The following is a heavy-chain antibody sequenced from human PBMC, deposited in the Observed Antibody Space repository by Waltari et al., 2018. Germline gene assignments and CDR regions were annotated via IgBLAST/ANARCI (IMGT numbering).Heavy chain of an antibody. CDR3: AKYLSAVYDAFDI. D-gene: IGHD3-16*02. CDR2: SSGSGGST. V-gene: IGHV3-23*04. J-gene: IGHJ3*02. CDR1: GFTFSSYA. Sequence: EVQLVESGGGLVQPGGSLRLSCAASGFTFSSYAMSWVRQAPGKWLEWVSASSGSGGSTYDADSVKGRFTISRDNSKNTLYLQMNSLRAEDTAVYYCAKYLSAVYDAFDIWGQGTMVTVSS.